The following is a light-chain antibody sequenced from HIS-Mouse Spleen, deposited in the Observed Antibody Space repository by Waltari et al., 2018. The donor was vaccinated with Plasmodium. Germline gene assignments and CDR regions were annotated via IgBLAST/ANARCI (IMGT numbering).Light chain of an antibody. CDR1: QGISNY. J-gene: IGKJ2*01. CDR3: LQHNSYPMYT. CDR2: AAS. V-gene: IGKV1-17*03. Sequence: DIQMTQSPSAMSASVGDRVTIPCRASQGISNYVAWFQQKPGKVPTRLIYAASSLQSGVPSRFSGSGSGTEFTLTISSLQPEDFATYYCLQHNSYPMYTFGQGTKLEIK.